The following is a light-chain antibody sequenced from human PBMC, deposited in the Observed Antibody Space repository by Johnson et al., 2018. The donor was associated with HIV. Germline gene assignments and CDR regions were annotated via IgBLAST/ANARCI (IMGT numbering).Light chain of an antibody. Sequence: QSLLTQPPSVSAAPGQKVTISCSGSSSNIGNNYVSWYQQLPRTAPKLLIYDNNKRPSGIPDRFSASKSGTSATLGITGLQTGDEADYYCGTWDSSLKGVFGTGTKVTVL. CDR3: GTWDSSLKGV. J-gene: IGLJ1*01. CDR2: DNN. CDR1: SSNIGNNY. V-gene: IGLV1-51*01.